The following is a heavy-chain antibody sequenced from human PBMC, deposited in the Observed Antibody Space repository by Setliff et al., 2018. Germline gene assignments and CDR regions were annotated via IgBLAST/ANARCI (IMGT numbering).Heavy chain of an antibody. CDR3: ARVPLMIAIRHAFDI. Sequence: PSETLSLTCAVYGGSFSDHYWSWIRQPPGRGLEWIGEINHSGSTYYNPSLKSRVTISVDTSKNQFSLKLSSVTAADTAVYYCARVPLMIAIRHAFDIWGQGTMVTVSS. CDR1: GGSFSDHY. D-gene: IGHD2-21*01. CDR2: INHSGST. J-gene: IGHJ3*02. V-gene: IGHV4-34*09.